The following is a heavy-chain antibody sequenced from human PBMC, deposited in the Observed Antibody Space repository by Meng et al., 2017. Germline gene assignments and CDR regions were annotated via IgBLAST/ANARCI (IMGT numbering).Heavy chain of an antibody. J-gene: IGHJ4*02. CDR1: GGSVSSGSYY. V-gene: IGHV4-61*01. Sequence: HGLLKYSGPGLFRPSETLSRTCTVFGGSVSSGSYYWSWIRQPPGKGLEWIGYIYYSGSTNYNPSLKSRVTISVDTSKNQFSLKLSSVTAADTAVYYCARAIAVAGITIDYWGQGTLVTVSS. CDR3: ARAIAVAGITIDY. D-gene: IGHD6-19*01. CDR2: IYYSGST.